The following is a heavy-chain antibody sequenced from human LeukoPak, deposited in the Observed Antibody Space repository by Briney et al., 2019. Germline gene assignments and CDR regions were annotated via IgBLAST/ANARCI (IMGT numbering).Heavy chain of an antibody. V-gene: IGHV1-46*01. CDR3: ARERDSSGWSIRGNSYYGLDV. D-gene: IGHD6-19*01. CDR2: INPTGGSA. J-gene: IGHJ6*02. Sequence: GASVKVSCEASGYTFTSYYMHWVRQAPGQGLEWMGLINPTGGSANYAHKFQGRVTMTRDTSTSTVYMEVRSLRSDDTAIYYCARERDSSGWSIRGNSYYGLDVWGQGTTVTVSS. CDR1: GYTFTSYY.